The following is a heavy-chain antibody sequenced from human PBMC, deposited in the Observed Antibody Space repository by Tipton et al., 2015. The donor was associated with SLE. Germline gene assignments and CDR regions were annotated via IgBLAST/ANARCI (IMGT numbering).Heavy chain of an antibody. CDR2: IYPGDSDT. D-gene: IGHD3-22*01. V-gene: IGHV5-51*01. CDR3: ARQGDSSASVDGFDV. CDR1: GYSFPSYW. J-gene: IGHJ3*01. Sequence: QLVQSGAEVKEPGESLKISCKGSGYSFPSYWIGWVRQMPGKGLEWMGIIYPGDSDTRYSPSFQGQVTISVDKSISTTYLQWSSLKASDTAIYYCARQGDSSASVDGFDVWGQGTMVTVS.